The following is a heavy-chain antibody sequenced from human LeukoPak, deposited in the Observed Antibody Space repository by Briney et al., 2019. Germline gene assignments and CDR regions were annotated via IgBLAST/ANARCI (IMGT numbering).Heavy chain of an antibody. CDR2: ISYTGST. D-gene: IGHD2-21*01. Sequence: PSETXSLTCTVSGGSFSTFYWSWIRQPPGKGLEWIGYISYTGSTNYNPSLKSRVTISVDTSKNQFSLKVTSVTAADTAVYYCARAIGIYSSSDYWGQGTLVTVXS. CDR3: ARAIGIYSSSDY. V-gene: IGHV4-59*08. CDR1: GGSFSTFY. J-gene: IGHJ4*02.